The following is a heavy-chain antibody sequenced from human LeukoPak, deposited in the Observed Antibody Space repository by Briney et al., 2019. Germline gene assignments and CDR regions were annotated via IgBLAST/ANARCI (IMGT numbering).Heavy chain of an antibody. V-gene: IGHV4-61*09. CDR1: GGSISSGDYY. CDR3: ARRPNGIAAADF. CDR2: IYTSGNT. D-gene: IGHD6-13*01. J-gene: IGHJ4*02. Sequence: SETLSLTCTVSGGSISSGDYYWNCIRQSAGKGLECIGHIYTSGNTDYNPSLKSRVTISVDTSKNQFSLKLTSVTAADTAVYYCARRPNGIAAADFWGQGTLVTVSS.